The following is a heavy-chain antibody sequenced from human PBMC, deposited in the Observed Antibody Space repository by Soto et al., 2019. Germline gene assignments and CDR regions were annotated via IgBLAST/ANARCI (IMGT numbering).Heavy chain of an antibody. D-gene: IGHD2-2*01. J-gene: IGHJ6*04. CDR2: IWSDGNNK. V-gene: IGHV3-33*01. CDR3: SRGGYCSSTSCRYYYYYGMDV. Sequence: GWSLRLSCAASGFTFSSYGMHLVRQAPGKGLEWVAVIWSDGNNKYYADSVKGRFTISRDNSKNTLYLQMNSLRAEDTALYFCSRGGYCSSTSCRYYYYYGMDVWGKGTKVTVS. CDR1: GFTFSSYG.